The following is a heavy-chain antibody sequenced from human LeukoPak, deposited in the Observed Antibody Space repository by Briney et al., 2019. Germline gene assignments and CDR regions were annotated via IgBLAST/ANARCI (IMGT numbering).Heavy chain of an antibody. CDR1: GFTSSSFG. CDR3: AKGFGGGV. Sequence: GGSLRLSCAASGFTSSSFGMHWVRQAPGKGLEWVAFMRYHGSDKYYADFVKGRFTISRDNSNNTLYLRMNSLIPEDTAIYYCAKGFGGGVWGQGTLVTVSS. V-gene: IGHV3-30*02. D-gene: IGHD2-8*02. CDR2: MRYHGSDK. J-gene: IGHJ4*02.